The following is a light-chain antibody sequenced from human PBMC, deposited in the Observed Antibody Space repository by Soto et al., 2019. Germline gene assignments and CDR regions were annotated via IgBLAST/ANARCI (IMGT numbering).Light chain of an antibody. V-gene: IGLV2-8*01. CDR3: ISYAGSNNRV. CDR1: SSDVGGYNY. CDR2: EVS. Sequence: QSALTQPPYASGSPGQSVTISCTGTSSDVGGYNYVSWYQQHPGKAPKLMIYEVSKRPSGVPDRFSGSKSGNTASLTVSGLQAEDEADYYCISYAGSNNRVFGTGTKVTVL. J-gene: IGLJ1*01.